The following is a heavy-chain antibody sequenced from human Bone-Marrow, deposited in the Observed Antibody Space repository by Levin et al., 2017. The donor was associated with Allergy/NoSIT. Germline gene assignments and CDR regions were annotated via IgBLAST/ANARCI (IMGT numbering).Heavy chain of an antibody. J-gene: IGHJ4*02. CDR1: GFTFGNHA. V-gene: IGHV3-23*01. D-gene: IGHD6-13*01. CDR2: IRPNSERT. Sequence: QTGGSLRLSCAASGFTFGNHAMTWVRHAPGKGLEWVSTIRPNSERTYFADSVKGRFTVSRDDSMNMMYLQMNSLRVDDAAVYYCAREQGASGWYTVDFWGQGTLVTVSS. CDR3: AREQGASGWYTVDF.